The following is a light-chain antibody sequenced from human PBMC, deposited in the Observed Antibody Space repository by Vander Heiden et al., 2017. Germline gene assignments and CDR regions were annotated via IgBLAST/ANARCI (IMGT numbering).Light chain of an antibody. J-gene: IGKJ1*01. CDR3: QQSYITLAWT. V-gene: IGKV1-39*01. CDR2: GAF. Sequence: DIQMTQSPASLAASVGDRVTITCRASQSISTYLNWYQQKPGQAPKVLIYGAFILESGVPSRFSGSGCGTDFTLTISSLQPEDFGTYYCQQSYITLAWTLGQGTKLEIK. CDR1: QSISTY.